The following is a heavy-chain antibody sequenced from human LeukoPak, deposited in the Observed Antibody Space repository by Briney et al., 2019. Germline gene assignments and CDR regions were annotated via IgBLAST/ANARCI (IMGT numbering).Heavy chain of an antibody. CDR3: ARGVRHPLTGTLPCDY. CDR2: ISAYNGNT. CDR1: GYTFTSYG. V-gene: IGHV1-18*01. J-gene: IGHJ4*02. Sequence: ASVKVSCKASGYTFTSYGISWVRQASGQGLEWMGWISAYNGNTNYAQKLQGRVTMTTDTSTSTAYMELRSLRSDDTAVYYCARGVRHPLTGTLPCDYWGQGTLVTVSS. D-gene: IGHD1-7*01.